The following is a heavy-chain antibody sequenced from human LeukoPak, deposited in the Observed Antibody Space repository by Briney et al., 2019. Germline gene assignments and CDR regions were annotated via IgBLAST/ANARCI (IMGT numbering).Heavy chain of an antibody. J-gene: IGHJ4*02. V-gene: IGHV3-33*06. D-gene: IGHD6-19*01. CDR1: GFTFSSYG. Sequence: GGSLRLSCAASGFTFSSYGMHCVPQAPGKGLEWVAVIWYDGSNKYYADSVKGRFTISRDNSKNTLYLQMNSLRAEDTAVYYCAKDLRQWLGLFDYWGQGTLVTVSS. CDR2: IWYDGSNK. CDR3: AKDLRQWLGLFDY.